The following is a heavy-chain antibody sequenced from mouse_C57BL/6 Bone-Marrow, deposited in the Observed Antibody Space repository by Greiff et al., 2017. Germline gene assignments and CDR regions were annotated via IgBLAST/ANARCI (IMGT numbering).Heavy chain of an antibody. V-gene: IGHV1-81*01. J-gene: IGHJ3*01. Sequence: QVQLQQSGAELARPGASVKLSCKASGYTFTSYGISWVKQRTGQGIEWIGEIYPRSGNNYYNEKFTGKATLTADKSSSTAYMELRSLTSEDSAVYYCATAWFAYWCQGTLVTVSA. CDR2: IYPRSGNN. CDR3: ATAWFAY. CDR1: GYTFTSYG.